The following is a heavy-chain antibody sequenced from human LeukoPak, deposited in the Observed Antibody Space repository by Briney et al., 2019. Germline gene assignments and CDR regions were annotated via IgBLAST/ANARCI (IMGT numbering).Heavy chain of an antibody. D-gene: IGHD6-19*01. CDR3: AASRSGVAVAGTELQH. J-gene: IGHJ1*01. Sequence: SVKVSCKASGGTFSSYAISWVRQAPGQGLEWMGGIIPIFGTANYAQKFQERVTITRDMSTSTAYVELSSLRSEDTAVYYCAASRSGVAVAGTELQHWGQGTLVTVSS. CDR1: GGTFSSYA. V-gene: IGHV1-69*05. CDR2: IIPIFGTA.